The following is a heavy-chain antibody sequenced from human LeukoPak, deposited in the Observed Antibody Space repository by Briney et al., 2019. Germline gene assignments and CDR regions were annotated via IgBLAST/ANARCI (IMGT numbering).Heavy chain of an antibody. D-gene: IGHD6-13*01. CDR1: GFTFSSYW. V-gene: IGHV3-74*01. Sequence: TGGSLRLSCAASGFTFSSYWMHWVRQAPGKGLVWVSRINSDGSSTSYADSVKGRFTISRDNAKNTLYLQMNSLRAEDTAVYYCAQVRTLIAAAGRDNWFDPWGQGTLVTVSS. CDR2: INSDGSST. J-gene: IGHJ5*02. CDR3: AQVRTLIAAAGRDNWFDP.